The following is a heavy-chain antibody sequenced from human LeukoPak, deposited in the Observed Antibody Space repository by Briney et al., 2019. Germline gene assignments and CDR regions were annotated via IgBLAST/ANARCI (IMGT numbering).Heavy chain of an antibody. D-gene: IGHD6-6*01. CDR1: GYTFTSYD. V-gene: IGHV1-8*03. CDR3: ARGLGIAALPNWFDP. CDR2: MNPNSGNT. Sequence: ASVKVSCKASGYTFTSYDINWVRQATGQGLEWMGWMNPNSGNTGYAQKFRGRVTITRNTFISTAYMELSSLRSEDTAVYYCARGLGIAALPNWFDPWGQGTLVTVSS. J-gene: IGHJ5*02.